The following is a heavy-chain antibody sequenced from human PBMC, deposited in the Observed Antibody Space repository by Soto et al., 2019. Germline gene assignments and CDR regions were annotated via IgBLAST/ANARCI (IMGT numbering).Heavy chain of an antibody. V-gene: IGHV1-18*01. Sequence: SVKVSCKTSGYTFFSYGISWVRQAPGQGLEWMGWISGYNGNTNYAQKFQARVTMTADTSTRTAYMELRSLRSDDTALYYCARKSSSSSWFDPWGQGTLVTVSS. D-gene: IGHD6-6*01. CDR3: ARKSSSSSWFDP. CDR2: ISGYNGNT. CDR1: GYTFFSYG. J-gene: IGHJ5*02.